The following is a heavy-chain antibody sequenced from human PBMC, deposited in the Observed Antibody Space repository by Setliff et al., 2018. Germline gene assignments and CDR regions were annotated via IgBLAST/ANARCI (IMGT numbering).Heavy chain of an antibody. CDR1: GGSISSGGFY. J-gene: IGHJ4*02. V-gene: IGHV4-61*09. CDR2: FHTGGAT. D-gene: IGHD3-10*01. Sequence: SETLSLTCSVSGGSISSGGFYWSWIRQSAGRGLEWIGHFHTGGATDYNLSLKSRVTISLDTSKNQFSLRLSSVTAADAAVYFCARESATIGEFPLYYFDKWGQGIPVTVSS. CDR3: ARESATIGEFPLYYFDK.